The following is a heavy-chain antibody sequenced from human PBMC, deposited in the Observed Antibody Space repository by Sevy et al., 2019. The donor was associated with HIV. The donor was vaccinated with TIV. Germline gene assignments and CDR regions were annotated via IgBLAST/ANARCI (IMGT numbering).Heavy chain of an antibody. CDR1: GGSFGGYY. CDR2: INHSGSS. V-gene: IGHV4-34*01. Sequence: SETLSLTCAVYGGSFGGYYWSWIRQPPGKGLEWIGEINHSGSSNYNPSLKSRVTISVDTSKNQFSLKLSSVTAAEPAVYYCARGNGYDFWSGYYVDKKYYYYYGMDVWGQGTTVTVSS. D-gene: IGHD3-3*01. J-gene: IGHJ6*02. CDR3: ARGNGYDFWSGYYVDKKYYYYYGMDV.